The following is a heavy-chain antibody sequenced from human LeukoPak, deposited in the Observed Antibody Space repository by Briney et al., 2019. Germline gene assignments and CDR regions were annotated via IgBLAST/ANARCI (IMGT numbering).Heavy chain of an antibody. J-gene: IGHJ5*02. D-gene: IGHD6-13*01. CDR1: GFTFSDYY. V-gene: IGHV3-11*01. CDR2: ISSGGSTI. CDR3: ARGYSSSWYPYSSNWFDP. Sequence: GGSLRLSCAASGFTFSDYYMSWIRQAPGKGLEWISYISSGGSTIYYADSVRGQFTISRDNAKKSLYLQMNSLRAEDTAVYYCARGYSSSWYPYSSNWFDPWGQGTLVTVSS.